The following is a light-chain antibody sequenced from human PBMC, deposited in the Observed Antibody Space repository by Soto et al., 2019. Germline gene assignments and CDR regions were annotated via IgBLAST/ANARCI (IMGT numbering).Light chain of an antibody. CDR3: QQSSTLPWT. V-gene: IGKV1-39*01. J-gene: IGKJ1*01. Sequence: DIQMTQSPSSLSASVGDRVTITCRASQSIRNFLNWYQQTPGKAPKFLISVVSGFQSGAPSRFGASGSGTDFTLTISSLQPEDSAIYYCQQSSTLPWTFGQGTKVEIK. CDR1: QSIRNF. CDR2: VVS.